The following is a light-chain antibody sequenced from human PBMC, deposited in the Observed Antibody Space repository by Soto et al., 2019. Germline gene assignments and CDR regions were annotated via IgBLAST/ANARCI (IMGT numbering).Light chain of an antibody. Sequence: GGRVTITCRASQTINTWLAWYEQKPGRAPKLLIYDASNLHSGVSSRFSGGGSWTEFTLTISSLQPDDFATYYCQQYNNHWTFGQGTKADIK. J-gene: IGKJ1*01. CDR2: DAS. V-gene: IGKV1-5*01. CDR3: QQYNNHWT. CDR1: QTINTW.